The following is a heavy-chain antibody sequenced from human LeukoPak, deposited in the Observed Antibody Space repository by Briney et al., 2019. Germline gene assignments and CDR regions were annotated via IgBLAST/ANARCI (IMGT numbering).Heavy chain of an antibody. CDR1: GYSISSGYY. CDR2: IYHTGST. Sequence: SETLSLTCTVSGYSISSGYYGGWIRQPPGKGLEWIGSIYHTGSTNYNPSLKSRVTISGDTSKNQFSLQLSSVTAADTAVYYCARNRIFDYWGQGTLVTVSS. J-gene: IGHJ4*02. D-gene: IGHD2/OR15-2a*01. CDR3: ARNRIFDY. V-gene: IGHV4-38-2*02.